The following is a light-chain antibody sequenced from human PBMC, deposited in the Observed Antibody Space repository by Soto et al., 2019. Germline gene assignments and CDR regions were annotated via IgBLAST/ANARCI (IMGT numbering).Light chain of an antibody. V-gene: IGLV1-40*01. CDR2: GNN. J-gene: IGLJ2*01. Sequence: QAVVTQPPSVSGAPGQRVTIPCTGTSFNIGAGFDVHWYQHLPGTAPKLLIYGNNHRPSGVPDRFSGSKSGTSASLAITGLQAEDEADYSCQSFDTSLGRSVFGGGTKLTVL. CDR3: QSFDTSLGRSV. CDR1: SFNIGAGFD.